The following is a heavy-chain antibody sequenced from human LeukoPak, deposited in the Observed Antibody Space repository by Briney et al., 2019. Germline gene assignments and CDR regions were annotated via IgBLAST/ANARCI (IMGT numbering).Heavy chain of an antibody. CDR1: GGSISSSSYY. V-gene: IGHV4-39*07. D-gene: IGHD3-22*01. CDR3: ASRPFYYDSSGYSYYFDY. CDR2: IYYSGST. J-gene: IGHJ4*02. Sequence: SETPSLTCTVSGGSISSSSYYWGWIRQPPGKGLEWIGRIYYSGSTYYNPSLKSRVTISVDTSKNQFSLKLSSVTAADTAVYYCASRPFYYDSSGYSYYFDYWGQGTLVTVSS.